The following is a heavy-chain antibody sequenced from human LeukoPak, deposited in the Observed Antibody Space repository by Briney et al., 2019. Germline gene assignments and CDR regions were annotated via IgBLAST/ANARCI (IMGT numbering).Heavy chain of an antibody. V-gene: IGHV4-39*01. Sequence: SETLSLTCTVSGGSISSSSYYRGWIRQPPGKGLEWIGSIYYSGSTYYNPSLKSRVTISVDTSKNQFSLKLSSVTAADTAVYYCARAIVVVPAAMKYFDYWGRGTLVTVS. J-gene: IGHJ4*02. CDR2: IYYSGST. CDR1: GGSISSSSYY. CDR3: ARAIVVVPAAMKYFDY. D-gene: IGHD2-2*01.